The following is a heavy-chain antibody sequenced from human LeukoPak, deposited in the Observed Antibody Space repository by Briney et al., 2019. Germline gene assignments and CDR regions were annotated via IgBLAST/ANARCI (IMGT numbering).Heavy chain of an antibody. D-gene: IGHD3-22*01. CDR2: IDYSGSP. Sequence: SETLSLTCAVSGGSISSSSYYWGWIRQPPGKGLELIGSIDYSGSPCYRPSLKSRATISVDTSKRQVSLKLSSVTAADPAVYYCARETNDYFDSSAYMDVWGQGTTVTVSS. CDR1: GGSISSSSYY. V-gene: IGHV4-39*07. CDR3: ARETNDYFDSSAYMDV. J-gene: IGHJ6*03.